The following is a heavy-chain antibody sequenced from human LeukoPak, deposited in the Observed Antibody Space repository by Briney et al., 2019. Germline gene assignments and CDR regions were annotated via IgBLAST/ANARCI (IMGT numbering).Heavy chain of an antibody. D-gene: IGHD3-10*02. CDR1: GFIFNNYA. V-gene: IGHV3-23*01. J-gene: IGHJ4*02. CDR3: ARYGVFGDTPRGHFDF. CDR2: ISGSGGRT. Sequence: GGSPRLSCAASGFIFNNYAMTWVRQAPGKGLEWVSSISGSGGRTYYADSVKGRFTISRDQSKNALYLYLNSLRVEDTAVYFCARYGVFGDTPRGHFDFWGQGTLVTVSA.